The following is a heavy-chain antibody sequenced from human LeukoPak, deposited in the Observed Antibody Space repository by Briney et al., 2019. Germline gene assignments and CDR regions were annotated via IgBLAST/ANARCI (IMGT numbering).Heavy chain of an antibody. CDR2: IYPGDSDT. CDR1: GYSFTSYW. V-gene: IGHV5-51*01. CDR3: ARHYKSRTNRTAFDY. D-gene: IGHD1-1*01. J-gene: IGHJ4*02. Sequence: LGESLKISRRGSGYSFTSYWIGWVRQMPGKGLEWMGIIYPGDSDTRYSPSFQGQVTISADKSISTAYLQWSSLKASDTAMYYCARHYKSRTNRTAFDYWGQGTLVTVSS.